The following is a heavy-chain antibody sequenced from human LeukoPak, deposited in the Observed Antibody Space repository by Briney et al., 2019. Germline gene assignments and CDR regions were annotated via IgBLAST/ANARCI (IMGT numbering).Heavy chain of an antibody. CDR1: GGSISGYY. V-gene: IGHV4-59*08. CDR3: ARGRWFDDY. Sequence: SETLSLTCTVSGGSISGYYWSWIRQTPGKGLEWIGYISDSGTTNSNPSLKSRVTMSVDTSKYQFSLKLNSVTAADTAVYYCARGRWFDDYWGQGTLVTVSS. J-gene: IGHJ4*02. D-gene: IGHD3-10*01. CDR2: ISDSGTT.